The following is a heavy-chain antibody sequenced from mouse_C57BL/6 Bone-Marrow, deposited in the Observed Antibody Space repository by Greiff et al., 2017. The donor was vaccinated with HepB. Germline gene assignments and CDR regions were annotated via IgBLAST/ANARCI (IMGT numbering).Heavy chain of an antibody. CDR2: IYPGDGDT. Sequence: VQLQQSGPELVKPGASVKISCKASGYAFSSSWMNWVKQRPGKGLEWIGRIYPGDGDTNYNGKFKGKATLTADKSSSTAYMQLSSLTSEDSAVYFCARRGYYGSSLDYWGQGTSVTVSS. CDR1: GYAFSSSW. CDR3: ARRGYYGSSLDY. V-gene: IGHV1-82*01. J-gene: IGHJ4*01. D-gene: IGHD1-1*01.